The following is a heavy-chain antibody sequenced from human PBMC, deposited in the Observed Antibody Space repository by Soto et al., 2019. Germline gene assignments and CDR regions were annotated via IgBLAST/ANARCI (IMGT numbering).Heavy chain of an antibody. CDR1: GDTLSSRGVA. CDR3: ARGRVSAFDY. J-gene: IGHJ4*02. Sequence: QVPLQESGPGLVQPSQTLSLTCAVSGDTLSSRGVAWNWIRQSPSRGLEWLGRTYYTSQWYNDYATSVQSRININPDTSQNQFSLQLNSVTPDDTAVYYCARGRVSAFDYWGQGTLVTVSS. V-gene: IGHV6-1*01. D-gene: IGHD4-4*01. CDR2: TYYTSQWYN.